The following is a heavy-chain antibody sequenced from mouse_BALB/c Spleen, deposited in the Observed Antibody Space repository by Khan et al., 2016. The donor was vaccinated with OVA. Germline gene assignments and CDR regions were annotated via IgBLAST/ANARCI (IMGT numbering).Heavy chain of an antibody. CDR1: GYSITSEYA. CDR2: INYSGNT. D-gene: IGHD2-4*01. V-gene: IGHV3-2*02. Sequence: VQLKQLGPGLVKPSQSLSLTCTVTGYSITSEYAWNWIRQFPGNKLEWMGYINYSGNTRFNPSLKSRTSITRDTSKNQFFLQLNSVTTEDTATYYCARKDYYDYDPFPYWGHGTLVTVSA. J-gene: IGHJ3*01. CDR3: ARKDYYDYDPFPY.